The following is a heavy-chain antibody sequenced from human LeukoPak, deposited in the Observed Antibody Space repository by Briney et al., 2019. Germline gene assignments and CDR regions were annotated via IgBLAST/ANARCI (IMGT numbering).Heavy chain of an antibody. V-gene: IGHV3-33*06. CDR3: AKDRLPSGSRPQAFDY. J-gene: IGHJ4*02. Sequence: GGSLRLSCAASGFIFSNYGMQGVRQAPGKGLEGVAVIWYDGSDRYYADSVKGRFTISRDNSENTLYLQMNSLRAEDTAVYYCAKDRLPSGSRPQAFDYWGQGTLVTVSS. CDR2: IWYDGSDR. D-gene: IGHD1-26*01. CDR1: GFIFSNYG.